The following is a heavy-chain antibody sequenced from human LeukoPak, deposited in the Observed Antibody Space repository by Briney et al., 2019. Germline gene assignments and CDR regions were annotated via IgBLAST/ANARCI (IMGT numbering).Heavy chain of an antibody. D-gene: IGHD3-3*01. Sequence: PGGSLRLSCAASGFTFSSYEMNWARQAPGKGLEWVSYISSSGSTIYYADSVKGRFTISRDNADHSLYLQMNSLRAEDTAVYYCARVVTIFGVENYYYYMDVWGKGTTVTVSS. CDR1: GFTFSSYE. CDR3: ARVVTIFGVENYYYYMDV. CDR2: ISSSGSTI. V-gene: IGHV3-48*03. J-gene: IGHJ6*03.